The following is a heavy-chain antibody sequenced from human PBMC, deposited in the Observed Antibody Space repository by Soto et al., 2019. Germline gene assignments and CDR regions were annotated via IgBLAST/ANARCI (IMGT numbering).Heavy chain of an antibody. Sequence: EVQLVESGGGLVQPGGSLRLSCAASGFTYSSYSMNWVRQAPGKGLEWVSYISSSSSTIYYADSVKGRFTISRDNAXNSLYRQMNSLRAEDTAVYYCARHPERIAEIGWFDPWGQGTLVTVSS. J-gene: IGHJ5*02. CDR1: GFTYSSYS. V-gene: IGHV3-48*01. CDR2: ISSSSSTI. D-gene: IGHD6-13*01. CDR3: ARHPERIAEIGWFDP.